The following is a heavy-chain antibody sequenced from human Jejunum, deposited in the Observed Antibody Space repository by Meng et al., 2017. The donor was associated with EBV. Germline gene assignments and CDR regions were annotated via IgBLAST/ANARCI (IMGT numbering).Heavy chain of an antibody. Sequence: QITLKESGATLVKPTETLTLTCTVSGFSLSTSGVGVGWIRQPPGKALEWLAHIYWDENKRYSTSLRSRLSIMKDTSKSQVVLTMTNMDPVDTATYYCARRYGDYVRYFDSWGQGILVTVSS. D-gene: IGHD4-17*01. CDR2: IYWDENK. CDR3: ARRYGDYVRYFDS. CDR1: GFSLSTSGVG. J-gene: IGHJ4*02. V-gene: IGHV2-5*02.